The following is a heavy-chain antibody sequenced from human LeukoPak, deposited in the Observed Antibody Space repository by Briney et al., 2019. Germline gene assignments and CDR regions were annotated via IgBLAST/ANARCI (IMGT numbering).Heavy chain of an antibody. J-gene: IGHJ4*02. CDR3: ARRGGEFDY. Sequence: SETLSLTCAVYGGSFSSYYWGWIRQPPGKGLEWIGTIYYSGNTYYNPSLKSRVTISVDTSKNQFSLKLSSVTAADTAVYYCARRGGEFDYWGQGTLVTVSS. V-gene: IGHV4-34*01. CDR1: GGSFSSYY. D-gene: IGHD3-10*01. CDR2: IYYSGNT.